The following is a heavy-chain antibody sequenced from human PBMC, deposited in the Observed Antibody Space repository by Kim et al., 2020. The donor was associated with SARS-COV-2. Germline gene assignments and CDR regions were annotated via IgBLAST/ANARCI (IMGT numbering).Heavy chain of an antibody. Sequence: SETLSLTCAVYGGSFSGYYWSWIRQPPGKGLEWIGEINHSGSTNYNPSLKSRVTISVDTSKNQFSLKLSSVTAADTAVYYCASSGGSGWYLTAHYWGQGTLVTVSS. CDR3: ASSGGSGWYLTAHY. CDR1: GGSFSGYY. CDR2: INHSGST. V-gene: IGHV4-34*01. D-gene: IGHD6-19*01. J-gene: IGHJ4*02.